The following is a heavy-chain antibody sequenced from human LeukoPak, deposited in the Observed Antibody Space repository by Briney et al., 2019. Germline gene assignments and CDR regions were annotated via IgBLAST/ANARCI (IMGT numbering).Heavy chain of an antibody. D-gene: IGHD2-15*01. V-gene: IGHV3-23*01. CDR2: FSVSDGIT. J-gene: IGHJ6*03. CDR1: GFSFSSYA. CDR3: ARVLRYCSGGNCYSGGLGYMDV. Sequence: GGSLRLSCAASGFSFSSYAMSWVRQAPGKGLEWVSGFSVSDGITYYADSVKGRFTISRDNSKNTLYLQMNSLRAEDTAVYYCARVLRYCSGGNCYSGGLGYMDVWGKGTTVTISS.